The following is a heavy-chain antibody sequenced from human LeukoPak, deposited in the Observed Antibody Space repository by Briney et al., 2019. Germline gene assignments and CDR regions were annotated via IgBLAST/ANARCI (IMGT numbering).Heavy chain of an antibody. V-gene: IGHV1-18*01. J-gene: IGHJ4*02. Sequence: GASVKVSCKASGYTFTSYGISWVRQAPGQGLEWMGWISAYNGNTNYAQKRQGRVTMTTDTSTSTAYMELRSLRSDDTAVYYCARGPLYYDFWSGYYFFDYWGQGTLVTVSS. CDR2: ISAYNGNT. CDR3: ARGPLYYDFWSGYYFFDY. D-gene: IGHD3-3*01. CDR1: GYTFTSYG.